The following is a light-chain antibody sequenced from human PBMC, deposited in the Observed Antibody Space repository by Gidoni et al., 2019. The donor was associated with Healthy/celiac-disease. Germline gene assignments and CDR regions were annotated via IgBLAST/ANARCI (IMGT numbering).Light chain of an antibody. CDR3: QQYNSYSPCS. Sequence: DIQLTQSPSTLSASVGDRVTITCRASQSISSWLVWYQQKPGKAPKLLIYKASSLESGVPSRFSGSGSGTEFTLTISSLQPDDFATYYCQQYNSYSPCSFGQGTKLEIK. CDR1: QSISSW. CDR2: KAS. J-gene: IGKJ2*04. V-gene: IGKV1-5*03.